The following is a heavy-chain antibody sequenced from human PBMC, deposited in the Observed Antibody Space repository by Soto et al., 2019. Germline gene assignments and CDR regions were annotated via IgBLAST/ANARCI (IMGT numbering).Heavy chain of an antibody. CDR1: GDSFNDYY. CDR2: INPNRGFT. D-gene: IGHD5-12*01. V-gene: IGHV1-2*04. CDR3: ARESGGATATLDYYYFYMDV. Sequence: QVQLVQSGAEVRKPGASVTVSCRSPGDSFNDYYIHWVRQAPGQGLEWMGWINPNRGFTKYAQKFQGWVSMTRDTSIRTVYMQLSRLRSDDTAVYYFARESGGATATLDYYYFYMDVGGTGTAVTVSS. J-gene: IGHJ6*03.